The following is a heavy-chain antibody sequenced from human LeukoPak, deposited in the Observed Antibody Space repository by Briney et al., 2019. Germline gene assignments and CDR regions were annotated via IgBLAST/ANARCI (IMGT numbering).Heavy chain of an antibody. CDR1: GXTFGDYA. CDR2: ISSSGSTI. J-gene: IGHJ4*02. CDR3: VRGLGYSSGRDDY. D-gene: IGHD6-19*01. V-gene: IGHV3-48*03. Sequence: QPGRSLRLSFTASGXTFGDYAMSWVRQAPGKGLEWVSYISSSGSTIHYADSVKGRFTISRDNAKNSLYLQMNSLRAEDTAVYYCVRGLGYSSGRDDYWGQGTLVTVSS.